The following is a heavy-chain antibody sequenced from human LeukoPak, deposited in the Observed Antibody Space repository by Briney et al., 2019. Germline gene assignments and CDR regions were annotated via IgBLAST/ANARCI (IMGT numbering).Heavy chain of an antibody. V-gene: IGHV1-69*01. CDR1: GGTFSSYV. CDR3: ARSTLMVQGGFEN. Sequence: SVKVSCKASGGTFSSYVISWVRQAPGQGLEWMGGIIPIFGTANYAQKFQGRVTITADESTSTAYMELSSLRAEDTAVYYCARSTLMVQGGFENWGQGTLVTVSS. J-gene: IGHJ4*02. CDR2: IIPIFGTA. D-gene: IGHD2-8*01.